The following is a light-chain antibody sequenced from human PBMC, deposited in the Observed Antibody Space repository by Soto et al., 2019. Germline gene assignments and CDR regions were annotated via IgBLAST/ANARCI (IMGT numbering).Light chain of an antibody. CDR2: VAS. Sequence: EIVMTQSPATLSVSPGERATLSCRASQSVSSNLAWYQQKPGQAPRLLIYVASTRATGIPARFSGSGSGTEFTLTISSLQSEDFAVYSCQQYNNWPQGTFGQGTKVEIK. CDR1: QSVSSN. J-gene: IGKJ1*01. V-gene: IGKV3-15*01. CDR3: QQYNNWPQGT.